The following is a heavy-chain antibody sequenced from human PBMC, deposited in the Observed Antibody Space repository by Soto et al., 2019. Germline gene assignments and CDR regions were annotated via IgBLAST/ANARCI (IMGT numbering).Heavy chain of an antibody. D-gene: IGHD2-21*01. V-gene: IGHV4-30-2*01. CDR2: INHSGST. Sequence: QLQLQESGSGLVKPSQTLSLTCAVSGGSISSGGYSWSWIRQPPGKGLEWIGYINHSGSTYYNPSPKCRVTIAVDRSKNQFALELSSVTAAYTAVYYCAGFRDLWWGGLDIWGQGTMVTVSS. CDR1: GGSISSGGYS. CDR3: AGFRDLWWGGLDI. J-gene: IGHJ3*02.